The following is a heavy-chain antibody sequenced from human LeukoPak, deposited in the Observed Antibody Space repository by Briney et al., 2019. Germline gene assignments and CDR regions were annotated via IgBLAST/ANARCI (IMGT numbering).Heavy chain of an antibody. Sequence: GGSLRLSCAASGFTFSRYWVHWVRQAPGKGLEWVSRINPDGSTTTYADSVKGRFTISRDNAKNTVYLQMNSLRAEDTAVYYCARVLSGSWDWFDPWGQGTLVTVSS. V-gene: IGHV3-74*01. D-gene: IGHD3-22*01. CDR1: GFTFSRYW. J-gene: IGHJ5*02. CDR2: INPDGSTT. CDR3: ARVLSGSWDWFDP.